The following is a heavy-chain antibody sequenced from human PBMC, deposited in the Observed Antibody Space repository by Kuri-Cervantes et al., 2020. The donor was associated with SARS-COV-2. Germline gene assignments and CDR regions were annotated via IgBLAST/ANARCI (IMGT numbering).Heavy chain of an antibody. D-gene: IGHD4-17*01. J-gene: IGHJ4*02. CDR3: ARDGTVSY. CDR1: GFTFSSYS. Sequence: GGSLRLSCAASGFTFSSYSMNWVRQAPGKGLEWVSYISSSSSTIYYADSVKGRFTISRDNAKNSLYLRMNSLRAEDTAVYYCARDGTVSYWGQGTLVTVSS. V-gene: IGHV3-48*01. CDR2: ISSSSSTI.